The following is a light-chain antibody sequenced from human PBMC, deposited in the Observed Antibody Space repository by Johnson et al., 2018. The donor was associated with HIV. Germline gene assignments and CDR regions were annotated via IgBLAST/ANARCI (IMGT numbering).Light chain of an antibody. V-gene: IGLV1-51*01. CDR1: NSNIGSNS. CDR2: ENN. CDR3: GAWDSGLTAHFC. Sequence: QFVLTQPPSVSAAPGQRVTISCSGNNSNIGSNSVSWYQDVPGTAPKLLIYENNKRPSGITDRFSASKSCTSATLDITGLQPGDEADYYCGAWDSGLTAHFCFGNGSKITVL. J-gene: IGLJ1*01.